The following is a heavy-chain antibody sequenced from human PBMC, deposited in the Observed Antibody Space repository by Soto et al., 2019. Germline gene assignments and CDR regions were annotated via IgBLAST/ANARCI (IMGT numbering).Heavy chain of an antibody. V-gene: IGHV4-59*01. CDR2: IYYSGST. CDR1: GGSISSYY. Sequence: KASETLSLTCTVSGGSISSYYWSWIRQPPGKGLEWIGYIYYSGSTNYNPSLKSRVTISVDTSKNQFSLKLSSVTAADTAVYYCARAPRFLAGGGMDVWGQGTTVTVSS. J-gene: IGHJ6*02. CDR3: ARAPRFLAGGGMDV. D-gene: IGHD3-3*01.